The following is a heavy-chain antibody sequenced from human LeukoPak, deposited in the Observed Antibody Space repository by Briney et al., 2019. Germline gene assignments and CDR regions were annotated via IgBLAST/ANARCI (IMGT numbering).Heavy chain of an antibody. V-gene: IGHV5-51*01. Sequence: PGESLQISCKGSGYSFTNYWIGWVRQMPGKGVGWMVIIYPGDSDTRYSPSFKGQVTISADKSISTAYLQWSSLKASDTAMYYCARRGDYCSADNCYPWWFDPWGQGTLVTVSS. J-gene: IGHJ5*02. CDR3: ARRGDYCSADNCYPWWFDP. CDR2: IYPGDSDT. CDR1: GYSFTNYW. D-gene: IGHD2-15*01.